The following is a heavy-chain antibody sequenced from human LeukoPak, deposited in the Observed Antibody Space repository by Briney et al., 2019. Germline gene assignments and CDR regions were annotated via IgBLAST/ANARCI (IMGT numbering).Heavy chain of an antibody. CDR2: ISYDGSNK. J-gene: IGHJ4*02. CDR1: GFTFSSYG. D-gene: IGHD3-16*01. CDR3: AKIQYYDYV. V-gene: IGHV3-30*18. Sequence: GGSLRLSCAASGFTFSSYGMHWVRQAPGKGLEWVAVISYDGSNKYYADSVKGRFTISRDNSKNTLYLQMNSLRAEDTAVYYCAKIQYYDYVWGQGTLATVSS.